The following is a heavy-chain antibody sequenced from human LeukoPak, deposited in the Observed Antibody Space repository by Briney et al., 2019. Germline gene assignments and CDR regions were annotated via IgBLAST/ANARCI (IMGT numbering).Heavy chain of an antibody. CDR3: ARDGPAQMVDFDY. J-gene: IGHJ4*02. D-gene: IGHD3-10*01. CDR1: GYTFTGSGWY. Sequence: SVKVSCKASGYTFTGSGWYLYGLRQAPGQGLECVGWIHPNNGATLYAQKFQGRVAMTTDTSISTAYMELSRLRPDDTAMYYCARDGPAQMVDFDYWGQGTLVTVSS. V-gene: IGHV1-2*02. CDR2: IHPNNGAT.